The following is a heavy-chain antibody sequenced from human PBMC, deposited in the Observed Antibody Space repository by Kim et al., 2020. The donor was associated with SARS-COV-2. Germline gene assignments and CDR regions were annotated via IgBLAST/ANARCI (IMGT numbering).Heavy chain of an antibody. CDR3: ASGYGGGAFDI. J-gene: IGHJ3*02. Sequence: TIYYADSGKGRFTISRDNAKNSLYLQMNSLRAEDTAVYYCASGYGGGAFDIWGQGTMVTVSS. D-gene: IGHD5-18*01. CDR2: TI. V-gene: IGHV3-11*04.